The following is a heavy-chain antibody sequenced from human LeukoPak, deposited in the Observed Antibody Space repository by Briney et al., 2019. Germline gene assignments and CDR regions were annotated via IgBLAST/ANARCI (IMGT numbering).Heavy chain of an antibody. D-gene: IGHD3-3*01. CDR3: ARDRSGTIFGGNYMDV. CDR1: GGSISSYY. V-gene: IGHV4-59*12. CDR2: IYYSGST. Sequence: SETLSLTCTVSGGSISSYYWSWIRPPPGKGLGWIGYIYYSGSTNYNPSLKSRVTISVDKSKNQFSLKLSSVTAADTAVYYCARDRSGTIFGGNYMDVWGKGTTVTVAS. J-gene: IGHJ6*03.